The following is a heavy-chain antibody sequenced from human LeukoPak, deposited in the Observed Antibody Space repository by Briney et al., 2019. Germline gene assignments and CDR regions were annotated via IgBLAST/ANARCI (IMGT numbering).Heavy chain of an antibody. CDR2: IYSDGST. CDR1: GFIVSSNY. V-gene: IGHV3-53*01. Sequence: GGSLRLSCAASGFIVSSNYMSWVRQAPGKGLEWVSIIYSDGSTYYADSVKGRFTISRDNFKNILYFDMNSLRVEDTAVYYCANYYDSSGYYLGYWGQGTLVTVSS. J-gene: IGHJ4*02. CDR3: ANYYDSSGYYLGY. D-gene: IGHD3-22*01.